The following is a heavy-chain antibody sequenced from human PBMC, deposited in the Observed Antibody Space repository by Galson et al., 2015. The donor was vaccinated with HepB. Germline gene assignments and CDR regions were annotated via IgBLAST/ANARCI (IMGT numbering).Heavy chain of an antibody. J-gene: IGHJ6*02. D-gene: IGHD3-10*01. V-gene: IGHV3-23*01. CDR3: AKDLGVRGEYYYYGMDV. CDR2: IGSDGSST. CDR1: GFTFSSYA. Sequence: SLRLSCAASGFTFSSYAMSWVRQAPGKGLEWVSAIGSDGSSTFYADSVKGRSTISRDNSGNTLYLQMNSLRAEDTAIYYWAKDLGVRGEYYYYGMDVWGQGTTVTVSS.